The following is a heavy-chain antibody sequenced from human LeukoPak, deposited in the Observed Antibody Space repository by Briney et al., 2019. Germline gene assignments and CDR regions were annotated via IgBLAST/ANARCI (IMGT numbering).Heavy chain of an antibody. CDR2: ISGSGGST. CDR3: ARSRSDYSNINWFDP. Sequence: PGGSLRLSCAASGFTFSNAWMSWVRQAPGKGLEWVSAISGSGGSTYYADSVKGRFTISRDNSKNTLYLQMNSLRAEDTAVYYCARSRSDYSNINWFDPWGQGTLVTVSS. CDR1: GFTFSNAW. V-gene: IGHV3-23*01. J-gene: IGHJ5*02. D-gene: IGHD4-11*01.